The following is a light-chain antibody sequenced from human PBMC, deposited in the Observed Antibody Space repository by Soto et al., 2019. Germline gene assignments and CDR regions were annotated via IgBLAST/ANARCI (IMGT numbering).Light chain of an antibody. CDR3: QSYDTSLSGVV. CDR2: GNI. CDR1: SSNIGAGYD. Sequence: QLVLTQLPSVSGAPGQRVTISCTGNSSNIGAGYDVHWYQQLPGTAPKLLIYGNIYRTSGVPDRFSGSKSGTSASLAITGLQAEDEADYHCQSYDTSLSGVVFGGGTKLTVL. V-gene: IGLV1-40*01. J-gene: IGLJ2*01.